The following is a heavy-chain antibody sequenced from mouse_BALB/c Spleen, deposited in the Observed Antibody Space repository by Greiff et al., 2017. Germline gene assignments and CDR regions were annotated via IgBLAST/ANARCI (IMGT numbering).Heavy chain of an antibody. CDR2: ILPGSGST. J-gene: IGHJ1*01. CDR3: ARGRGYWYFDV. Sequence: QVQLQQSGAELMKPGASVKISCKATGYTFSSYWIEWVKQRPGHGLEWIGEILPGSGSTNYNEKFKGKATFTADTSSNTAYMQLSSLTSEDSAVYYCARGRGYWYFDVWGAGTTVTVSS. CDR1: GYTFSSYW. V-gene: IGHV1-9*01.